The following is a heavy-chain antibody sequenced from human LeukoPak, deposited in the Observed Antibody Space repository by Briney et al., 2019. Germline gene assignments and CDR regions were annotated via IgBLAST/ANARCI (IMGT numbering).Heavy chain of an antibody. CDR3: VSGSPEP. CDR2: ISVSGWGT. D-gene: IGHD1-26*01. Sequence: SGGSLRLSCAASGFTFSSYAMGWVRQAPGNGLECVYAISVSGWGTYYADSVKGRFTISRDNCKNTLYLQMNSLRAEDTAVYYCVSGSPEPWGQGTLVTVSS. J-gene: IGHJ5*02. CDR1: GFTFSSYA. V-gene: IGHV3-23*01.